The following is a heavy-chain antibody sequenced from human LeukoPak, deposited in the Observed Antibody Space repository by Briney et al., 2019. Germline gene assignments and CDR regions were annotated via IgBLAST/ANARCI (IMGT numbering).Heavy chain of an antibody. J-gene: IGHJ4*02. CDR2: IYYSGST. CDR3: ARAGRAQRAYYDILTGSPYPYGYFDY. D-gene: IGHD3-9*01. V-gene: IGHV4-39*07. Sequence: WVRHAPGKGLEWIGSIYYSGSTYYNPSLKSRVTISVDTSKNQFSLKLSSVTAADTAVYYCARAGRAQRAYYDILTGSPYPYGYFDYWGQGTLVTVSS.